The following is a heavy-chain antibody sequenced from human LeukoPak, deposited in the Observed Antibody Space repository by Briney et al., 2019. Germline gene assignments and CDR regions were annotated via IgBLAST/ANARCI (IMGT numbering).Heavy chain of an antibody. CDR2: IKSDGSST. V-gene: IGHV3-74*01. J-gene: IGHJ4*02. CDR3: ARDRGYTQDY. D-gene: IGHD5-12*01. CDR1: GFTFSRYG. Sequence: GGSLRLSCAASGFTFSRYGMHWVRQAPGKGLVWVSHIKSDGSSTSYADSVKGRFTISRDNAKNTLYLQMNSLRAEDTAVYYCARDRGYTQDYWGQGTLVTVSS.